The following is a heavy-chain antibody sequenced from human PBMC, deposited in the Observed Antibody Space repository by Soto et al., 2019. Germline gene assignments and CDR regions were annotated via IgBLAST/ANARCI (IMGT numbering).Heavy chain of an antibody. CDR2: IRTSGSTM. V-gene: IGHV3-11*01. J-gene: IGHJ6*02. CDR3: AKASVTTYKYYYGMDV. Sequence: PVGSLRLSCAASGFTFSDYYMSWIRQAPGRGLQWVSYIRTSGSTMYYADSVKGRFTVSRDNAKNSLYLRMNRLRAEDTAVYYCAKASVTTYKYYYGMDVWGQGTTVTVYS. CDR1: GFTFSDYY. D-gene: IGHD4-17*01.